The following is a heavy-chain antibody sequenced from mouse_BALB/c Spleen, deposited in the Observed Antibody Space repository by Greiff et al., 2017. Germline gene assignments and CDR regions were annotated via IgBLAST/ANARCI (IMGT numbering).Heavy chain of an antibody. CDR1: GFTFSDYY. D-gene: IGHD1-1*01. Sequence: DVHLVESGGGLVKPGGSLKLSCAASGFTFSDYYMYWVRQTPEKRLEWVATISDGGSYTYYPDSVKGRFTISRDNAKNNLYLQMSSLKSEDTAMYYCARGGIYYGSSYYAMDYWGQGTSVTVSS. J-gene: IGHJ4*01. V-gene: IGHV5-4*02. CDR2: ISDGGSYT. CDR3: ARGGIYYGSSYYAMDY.